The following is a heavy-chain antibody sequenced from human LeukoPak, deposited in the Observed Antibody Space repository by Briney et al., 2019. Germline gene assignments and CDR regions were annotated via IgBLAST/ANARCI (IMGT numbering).Heavy chain of an antibody. CDR2: IIPIFSTA. CDR1: GGTFSSYA. CDR3: ARDVRDCSSTSCSTYNWFDP. D-gene: IGHD2-2*02. V-gene: IGHV1-69*05. Sequence: ASVKVSCTASGGTFSSYAISWVRQAPGQGLEWMGGIIPIFSTANYAQKFQGRVTITTDESTSTAYMELSSLRSEDTAVYYCARDVRDCSSTSCSTYNWFDPWGQGTLVTVSS. J-gene: IGHJ5*02.